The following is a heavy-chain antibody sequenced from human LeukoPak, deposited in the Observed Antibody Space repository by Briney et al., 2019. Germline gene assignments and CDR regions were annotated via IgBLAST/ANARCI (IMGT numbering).Heavy chain of an antibody. CDR2: MYHGGST. V-gene: IGHV4-30-2*01. D-gene: IGHD4-17*01. CDR1: GGSISSGGYS. CDR3: ASTNDFGDYVGA. J-gene: IGHJ5*02. Sequence: PSETLSLTCTVSGGSISSGGYSWSWIRQPPGKGLEWIGYMYHGGSTYYSPSLKSRVTISVDWSKNQFSLNLSSVTAADTAVYYCASTNDFGDYVGAWGQGTLVTVSS.